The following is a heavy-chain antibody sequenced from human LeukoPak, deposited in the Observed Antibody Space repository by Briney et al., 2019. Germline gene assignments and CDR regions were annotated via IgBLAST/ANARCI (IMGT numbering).Heavy chain of an antibody. D-gene: IGHD2-15*01. J-gene: IGHJ6*03. Sequence: SETLSLTCSVNGGSFSGDYWSCIREPPGKGRGWSGEINHSRNNNYNPSLKRRVTISGDTSKHQLSLKLSSVTAADPDVYYCETSSSATIEYFSDYIDVWGKGTTVTVSS. CDR1: GGSFSGDY. V-gene: IGHV4-34*01. CDR3: ETSSSATIEYFSDYIDV. CDR2: INHSRNN.